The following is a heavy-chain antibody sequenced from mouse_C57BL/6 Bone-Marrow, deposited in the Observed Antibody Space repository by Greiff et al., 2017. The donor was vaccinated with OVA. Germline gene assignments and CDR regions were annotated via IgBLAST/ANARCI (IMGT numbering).Heavy chain of an antibody. CDR1: GYTFTDHT. CDR2: IYPRDGST. Sequence: QVQLQQSDAELVKPGASVKISCKVSGYTFTDHTIHWMKQRPEQGLEWIGYIYPRDGSTKYTEKFKSKATLTAEKSSSTAYMQLNSLTSEDSAVYFWARALCAYAMDYWGQGTSVTVSS. V-gene: IGHV1-78*01. D-gene: IGHD6-1*01. J-gene: IGHJ4*01. CDR3: ARALCAYAMDY.